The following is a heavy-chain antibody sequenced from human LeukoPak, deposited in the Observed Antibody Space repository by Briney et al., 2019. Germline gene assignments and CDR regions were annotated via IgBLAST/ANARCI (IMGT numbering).Heavy chain of an antibody. CDR2: ISAYNGNT. D-gene: IGHD1-26*01. J-gene: IGHJ5*02. V-gene: IGHV1-18*01. CDR1: GYTFTSYG. CDR3: ARGGGSYREVEHFSWFDP. Sequence: ASVKVSCKASGYTFTSYGISWVRQAPGQGLEWMGWISAYNGNTNYAQKLQGRVTMTTDTSTSTAYMELRSLRSDDTAVYYCARGGGSYREVEHFSWFDPWGQGTLVTVSS.